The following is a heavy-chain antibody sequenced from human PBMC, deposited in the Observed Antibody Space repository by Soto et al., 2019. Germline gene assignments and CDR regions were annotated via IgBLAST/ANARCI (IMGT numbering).Heavy chain of an antibody. CDR3: ARSRVSIAVAGMANYYYYYGMDV. Sequence: SQTLSLTCAISGDSVSSDSASWNWMRQSPSRGLEWLGRTYYRSKWYIEYAPSVQSRIIINPDTSKNQLSLQLNSLTPEDTAVYYCARSRVSIAVAGMANYYYYYGMDVWGQGTTVTVSS. D-gene: IGHD6-19*01. J-gene: IGHJ6*02. V-gene: IGHV6-1*01. CDR1: GDSVSSDSAS. CDR2: TYYRSKWYI.